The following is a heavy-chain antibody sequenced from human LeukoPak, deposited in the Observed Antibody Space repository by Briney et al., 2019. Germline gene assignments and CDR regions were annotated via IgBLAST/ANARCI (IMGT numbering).Heavy chain of an antibody. CDR1: GGTFSSYA. D-gene: IGHD2-2*01. V-gene: IGHV1-18*01. J-gene: IGHJ4*02. CDR2: ISAYNGNT. CDR3: ARDPGEYCSSTSCYFDY. Sequence: ASVKVSCKASGGTFSSYAISWVRQAPGQGLEWMGWISAYNGNTNYAQKLQGRVTMTTDTSTSTAYMELRSLGSDDTAVYYCARDPGEYCSSTSCYFDYWGQGTLVTVSS.